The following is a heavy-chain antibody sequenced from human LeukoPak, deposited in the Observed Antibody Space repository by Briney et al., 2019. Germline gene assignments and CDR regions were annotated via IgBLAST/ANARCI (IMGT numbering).Heavy chain of an antibody. CDR2: ISFDGSQK. J-gene: IGHJ5*02. D-gene: IGHD3-10*01. Sequence: GGSLRLSCTTSGFNFRAYWMAWVRQAPGKGLEWVALISFDGSQKYYADSVKGRFTISRDNSKSTVYLQMNSLRVEDAAVYYCSKDLTSDFGGDLDPWGQGTLVTVSS. V-gene: IGHV3-30*02. CDR1: GFNFRAYW. CDR3: SKDLTSDFGGDLDP.